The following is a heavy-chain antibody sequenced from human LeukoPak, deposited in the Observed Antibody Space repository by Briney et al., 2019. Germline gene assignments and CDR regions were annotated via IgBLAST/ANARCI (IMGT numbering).Heavy chain of an antibody. CDR3: ARDRRICSSTSCPTYYYYYMDV. CDR1: GGSISSGSYY. V-gene: IGHV4-61*02. J-gene: IGHJ6*03. D-gene: IGHD2-2*01. CDR2: IYTSGST. Sequence: SQTLSLTCTVSGGSISSGSYYWSWIRQPAGKGLEWIGRIYTSGSTNYNPSLKSRVTISVDTSKNQFSLKLSSVTAAETAVYYCARDRRICSSTSCPTYYYYYMDVWGKGTTVTVSS.